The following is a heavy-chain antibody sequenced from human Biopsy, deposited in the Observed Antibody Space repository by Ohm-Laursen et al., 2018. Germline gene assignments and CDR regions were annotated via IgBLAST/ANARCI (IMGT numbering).Heavy chain of an antibody. Sequence: ASVKVSCKAPGGTFSNYYLHWVRQAPRHRPEWMGIINPSGGATSYAQKFQGRVALTTDTHTSTIYMELSSLRSDDTAIYYCARDRNSVGSDLFDYWGQGTLVTVSP. V-gene: IGHV1-46*01. J-gene: IGHJ4*02. CDR3: ARDRNSVGSDLFDY. CDR2: INPSGGAT. CDR1: GGTFSNYY. D-gene: IGHD1-26*01.